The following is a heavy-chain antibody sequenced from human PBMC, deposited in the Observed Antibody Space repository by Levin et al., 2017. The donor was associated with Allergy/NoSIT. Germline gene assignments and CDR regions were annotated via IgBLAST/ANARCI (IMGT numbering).Heavy chain of an antibody. CDR2: IYYSGST. J-gene: IGHJ3*02. CDR1: GGSISSGGYY. D-gene: IGHD6-19*01. CDR3: ARDRGGSGFHAFDI. Sequence: PSETLSLTCTVSGGSISSGGYYWSWIRQHPGKGLEWIGYIYYSGSTYYNPSLKSRVTISVDTSKNQFSLKLSSVTAADTAVYYCARDRGGSGFHAFDIWGQGTMVTVSS. V-gene: IGHV4-31*03.